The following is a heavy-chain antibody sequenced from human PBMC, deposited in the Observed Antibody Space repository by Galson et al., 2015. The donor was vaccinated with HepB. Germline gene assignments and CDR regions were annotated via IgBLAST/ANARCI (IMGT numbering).Heavy chain of an antibody. Sequence: SVKVSCKASGYTFNDYYMHWVRQAPGQGLEWMGWIDPNSGTTNYAQKFQGRVTMTRDTSISTAYMEVSSLRSDDTAVYYCARSRDINWFDPWGQGTLVTVYS. CDR2: IDPNSGTT. J-gene: IGHJ5*02. CDR1: GYTFNDYY. V-gene: IGHV1-2*02. D-gene: IGHD2-21*02. CDR3: ARSRDINWFDP.